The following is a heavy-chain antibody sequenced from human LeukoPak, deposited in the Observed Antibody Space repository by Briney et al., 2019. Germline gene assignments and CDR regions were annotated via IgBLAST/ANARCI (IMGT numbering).Heavy chain of an antibody. CDR2: VSAIVDRT. D-gene: IGHD4-17*01. CDR1: LFTFSRFT. CDR3: AKGHSDFGTGFDG. Sequence: APSLFTFSRFTYIPMYCFGQLSGHSQHIFSVVSAIVDRTYYADSVKGRFTISRDDSKKTVDLQMNSLRAEDTAVYFCAKGHSDFGTGFDGWGQGTLVTVSS. V-gene: IGHV3-23*01. J-gene: IGHJ4*02.